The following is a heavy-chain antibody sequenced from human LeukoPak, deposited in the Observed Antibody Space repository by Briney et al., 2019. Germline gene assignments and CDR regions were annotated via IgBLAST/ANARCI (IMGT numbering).Heavy chain of an antibody. CDR1: GFAFSSYA. CDR2: ISNSGDST. D-gene: IGHD3-3*01. V-gene: IGHV3-23*01. Sequence: GGSLRLSCAASGFAFSSYAINWVRQAPGKGLEWVSAISNSGDSTYYAASVKGRFTFSRDNPKNTVFLQMNGLRAEDTAVYYCAKGWDYNFWSGSLRYFDYWGQGTLVTVSS. CDR3: AKGWDYNFWSGSLRYFDY. J-gene: IGHJ4*02.